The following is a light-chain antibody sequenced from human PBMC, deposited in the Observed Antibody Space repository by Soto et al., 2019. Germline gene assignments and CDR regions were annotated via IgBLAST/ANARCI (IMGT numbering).Light chain of an antibody. CDR3: QQSSSSPIT. CDR2: GAS. Sequence: EIVLTQSPGTLSLSPWERATLSCRASQSVSSSYVACYQQKPGQAPRLRIYGASSRATGIPDRFSGSGSGTDVTLTISRLEAEDFAVYYCQQSSSSPITFGQGTRLEIK. CDR1: QSVSSSY. V-gene: IGKV3-20*01. J-gene: IGKJ5*01.